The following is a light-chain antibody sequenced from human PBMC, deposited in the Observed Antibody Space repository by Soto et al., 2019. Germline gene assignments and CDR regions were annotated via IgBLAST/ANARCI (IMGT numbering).Light chain of an antibody. J-gene: IGKJ1*01. V-gene: IGKV1-5*01. CDR1: QSIISL. Sequence: DIQMTQSPSTLSASVGDRVTITCRASQSIISLLDWYQHKPGKAPKLLIYDASSLESGVPSRFSGSGSGTEFTLTISSLQPDDFATYYCQQYNTYSTFGQGTKVDIK. CDR2: DAS. CDR3: QQYNTYST.